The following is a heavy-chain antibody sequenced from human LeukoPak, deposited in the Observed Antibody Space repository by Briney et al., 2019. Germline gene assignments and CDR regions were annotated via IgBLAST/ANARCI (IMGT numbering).Heavy chain of an antibody. D-gene: IGHD3-10*01. CDR1: GRTFTSYT. CDR2: IIPILGIA. V-gene: IGHV1-69*10. Sequence: ASVKFSCKASGRTFTSYTISWVRQAPGQGLEWMGWIIPILGIANYAQKFKGRVTITADKSTSTAYMELSSLRSEDTAVYYCARGDLYGSGSSEYFQHWGRGTLVTVSS. J-gene: IGHJ1*01. CDR3: ARGDLYGSGSSEYFQH.